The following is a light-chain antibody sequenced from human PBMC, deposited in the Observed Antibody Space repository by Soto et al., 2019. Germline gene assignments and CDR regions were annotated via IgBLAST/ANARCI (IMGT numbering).Light chain of an antibody. CDR3: QQYNNWPQWT. Sequence: EIVMTQSPATLSVSPGERATLSCRASQSVSSNLAWYQQKPGQAPRLLIYGASTRATGIPARFSGSGFGTEFTLTISSLQSEDVAVYYCQQYNNWPQWTFGQGTKVEIK. J-gene: IGKJ1*01. CDR2: GAS. V-gene: IGKV3-15*01. CDR1: QSVSSN.